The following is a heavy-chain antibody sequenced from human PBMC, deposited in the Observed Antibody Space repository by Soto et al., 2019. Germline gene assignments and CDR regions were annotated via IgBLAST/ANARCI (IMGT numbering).Heavy chain of an antibody. CDR1: GGTFDNFI. CDR2: IVPMLGTP. V-gene: IGHV1-69*13. D-gene: IGHD1-26*01. CDR3: ARNGTYSSSLSQYSGMDV. J-gene: IGHJ6*02. Sequence: SVKVSCRASGGTFDNFIMNWVRQTPGRGLEWMGGIVPMLGTPTYAEKFKGRVTISATGSTSTMYMEVTSLRSEDTAIYYCARNGTYSSSLSQYSGMDVWGQGTTVTVS.